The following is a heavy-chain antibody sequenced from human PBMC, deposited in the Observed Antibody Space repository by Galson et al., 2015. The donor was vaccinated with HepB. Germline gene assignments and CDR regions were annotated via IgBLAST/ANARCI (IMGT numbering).Heavy chain of an antibody. V-gene: IGHV1-69*06. Sequence: SVKVSCKASGGTFSSYTISWVRQAPGQGLEWMGGIIPIFGTAIYAQTFQGRVTISADKSTSTVYMELSSLRSEDTAVYFCARDRESYYDNSGYCFDIWGQGTMVTVSS. CDR3: ARDRESYYDNSGYCFDI. D-gene: IGHD3-22*01. CDR2: IIPIFGTA. J-gene: IGHJ3*02. CDR1: GGTFSSYT.